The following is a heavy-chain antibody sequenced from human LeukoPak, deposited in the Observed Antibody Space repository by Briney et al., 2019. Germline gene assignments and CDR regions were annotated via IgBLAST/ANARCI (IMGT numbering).Heavy chain of an antibody. CDR3: ARGAWDTAQREPFDY. CDR1: GDSMRSWY. D-gene: IGHD5-18*01. J-gene: IGHJ4*02. Sequence: TPSETLSLTCSVSGDSMRSWYWSWVRQPPGKGLEWIGYIYYSGSTDYNPSLKSRVTMSIDTSKKQFSLELISVTAADTAVYYCARGAWDTAQREPFDYWGQGTLVTVSS. CDR2: IYYSGST. V-gene: IGHV4-59*01.